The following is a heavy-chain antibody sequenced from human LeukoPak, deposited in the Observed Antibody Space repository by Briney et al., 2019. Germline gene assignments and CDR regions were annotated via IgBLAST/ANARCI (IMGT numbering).Heavy chain of an antibody. CDR2: ISGSGVNT. V-gene: IGHV3-23*01. D-gene: IGHD3-16*01. CDR1: GFTFSTYA. J-gene: IGHJ3*01. Sequence: GSLRLSCVASGFTFSTYAMSWVRQAPGKGLKWVSVISGSGVNTDYADSVKGRFTVSRDNSKNTLYLEMNSLSAEDAAVYYCGFSYGYGAFDVWGRGTMVTVSS. CDR3: GFSYGYGAFDV.